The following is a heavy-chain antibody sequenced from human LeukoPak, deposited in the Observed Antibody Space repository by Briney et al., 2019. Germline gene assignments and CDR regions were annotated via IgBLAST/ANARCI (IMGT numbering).Heavy chain of an antibody. J-gene: IGHJ4*02. Sequence: GDSLKISCKASGYTFTNSWIGWVRQKPGKGLEWMGIIWPGGSDTRYSPSLQGQVTISADKSITTAYRQWSSLKASDTAMYYCARPVTGVSPSGAIDFWGQGTQVTVSS. V-gene: IGHV5-51*01. CDR1: GYTFTNSW. CDR3: ARPVTGVSPSGAIDF. CDR2: IWPGGSDT. D-gene: IGHD1-26*01.